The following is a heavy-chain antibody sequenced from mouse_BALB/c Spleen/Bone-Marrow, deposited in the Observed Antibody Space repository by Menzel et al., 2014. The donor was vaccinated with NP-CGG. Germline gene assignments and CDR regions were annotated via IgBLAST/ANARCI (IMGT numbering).Heavy chain of an antibody. V-gene: IGHV1-87*01. J-gene: IGHJ4*01. D-gene: IGHD1-1*01. Sequence: VKLQESGAELARPGASVKLSRKASGYTFTSYWMQWVKQRPGQGLEWIGAIYPGDGDTRNTQKFKGKATLTADKSSSTAYMQLSSLASEDSAVYYCARNYYYGSSWSAMDYWGQGTSVTVSS. CDR1: GYTFTSYW. CDR2: IYPGDGDT. CDR3: ARNYYYGSSWSAMDY.